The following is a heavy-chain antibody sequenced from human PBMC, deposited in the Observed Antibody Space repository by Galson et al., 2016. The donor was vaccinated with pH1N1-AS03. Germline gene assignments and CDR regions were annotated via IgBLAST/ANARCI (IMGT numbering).Heavy chain of an antibody. V-gene: IGHV5-51*01. CDR1: GYRFTNYW. J-gene: IGHJ4*02. D-gene: IGHD3/OR15-3a*01. CDR3: ARAFWTGNYFFDF. Sequence: QSGAEVKKSGESLKISCKGSGYRFTNYWIGWVRQMPGKGLEWVAIIYPGGSETRYSPSFQGQVTISADKSINTAFVQWSSLKASDTAMYYCARAFWTGNYFFDFWGQGTLVTVSS. CDR2: IYPGGSET.